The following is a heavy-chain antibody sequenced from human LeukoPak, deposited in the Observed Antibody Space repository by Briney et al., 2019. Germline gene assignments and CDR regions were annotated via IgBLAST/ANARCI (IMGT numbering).Heavy chain of an antibody. CDR3: ARRSSSSSYNWFDP. Sequence: PSETLSLTCTVSGGSISSSSYYWGWIRQPPGKGLEWIGSIYYSGSTYYNPSLKSRVTISVDTSKNQFSPKLSSVTAADTAVYYCARRSSSSSYNWFDPWGQGTLVTVSS. V-gene: IGHV4-39*01. CDR1: GGSISSSSYY. J-gene: IGHJ5*02. D-gene: IGHD6-6*01. CDR2: IYYSGST.